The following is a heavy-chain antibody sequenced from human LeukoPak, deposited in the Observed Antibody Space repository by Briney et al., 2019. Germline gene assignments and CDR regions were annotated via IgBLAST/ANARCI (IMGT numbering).Heavy chain of an antibody. V-gene: IGHV3-53*01. CDR2: SPRGDIT. D-gene: IGHD3-16*01. J-gene: IGHJ1*01. Sequence: PGGSLRLSCAASGFTVSSNYMSWVRQAPGKGLEWASGISPRGDITYYKDSVRGRFTISRDNFKNTVSLQLNSLRAEDTAMYYCAKDDDWGRFNHWGQGTLVTVSS. CDR1: GFTVSSNY. CDR3: AKDDDWGRFNH.